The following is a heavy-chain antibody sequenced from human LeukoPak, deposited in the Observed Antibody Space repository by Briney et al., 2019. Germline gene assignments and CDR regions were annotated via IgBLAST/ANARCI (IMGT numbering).Heavy chain of an antibody. Sequence: ASVKVSCKASGYTFTSYDINWVRQATGQGLEWMVWMNPNSCNTGYAQKFQGRVTITRNTYISTAYMELSSLRSEDTAVYYCARGGNTIFGVVIREYNYMDVWGKGTTVTVSS. CDR1: GYTFTSYD. D-gene: IGHD3-3*01. J-gene: IGHJ6*03. CDR2: MNPNSCNT. CDR3: ARGGNTIFGVVIREYNYMDV. V-gene: IGHV1-8*03.